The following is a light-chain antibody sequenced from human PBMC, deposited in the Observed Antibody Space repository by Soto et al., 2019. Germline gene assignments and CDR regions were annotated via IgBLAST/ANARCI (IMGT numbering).Light chain of an antibody. V-gene: IGLV1-44*01. CDR2: SSN. J-gene: IGLJ2*01. CDR1: SSNIGSNS. CDR3: AAWDDSLNGVV. Sequence: QSALTQPPSASGTPGQRGTISCSGSSSNIGSNSVNWYQQLPGTAPKLLMYSSNQRPSGVPDRFSGSKSGTSASLAISGLQSEDEADYYCAAWDDSLNGVVFGGGTKVTVL.